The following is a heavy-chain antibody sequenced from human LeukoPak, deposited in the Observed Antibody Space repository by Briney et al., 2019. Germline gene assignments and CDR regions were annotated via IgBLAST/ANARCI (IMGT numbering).Heavy chain of an antibody. Sequence: PGGSLRLSCAASGFTFDDYGMSWVRQAPGKGLEWVSGINWNGGSTGYADSVKGRFTISRDNSKNTLYLQMNSLRAEDTAVYYCARERGRTGRILAAAGTLDYWGQGTLVTVSS. D-gene: IGHD6-13*01. V-gene: IGHV3-20*04. CDR1: GFTFDDYG. J-gene: IGHJ4*02. CDR3: ARERGRTGRILAAAGTLDY. CDR2: INWNGGST.